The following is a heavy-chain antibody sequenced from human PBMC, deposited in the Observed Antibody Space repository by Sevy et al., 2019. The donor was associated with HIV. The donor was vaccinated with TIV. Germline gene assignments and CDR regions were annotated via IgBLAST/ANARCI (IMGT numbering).Heavy chain of an antibody. CDR3: ARDSTTRPRVLDY. Sequence: SETLSLTCSVSGVSISSYFWTWVRQSPGKGLEWIGNIYFTGNTDYSPSLKSRVTLSLDTSKSHFSLILNSVTAADTAVYYCARDSTTRPRVLDYWGQGTLVTVSS. D-gene: IGHD1-1*01. J-gene: IGHJ4*02. CDR2: IYFTGNT. V-gene: IGHV4-59*01. CDR1: GVSISSYF.